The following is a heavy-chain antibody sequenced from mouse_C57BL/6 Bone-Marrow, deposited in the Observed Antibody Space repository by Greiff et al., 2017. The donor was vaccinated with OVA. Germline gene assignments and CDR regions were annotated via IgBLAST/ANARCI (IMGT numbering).Heavy chain of an antibody. Sequence: VQLQQPGAELVMPGASVKLSCKASGYTFPSYWMHWVKQRPGQGLEWIGEIDPSDSYTNYNQKFKGKSTLTVDKSSSTAYMQLSSLTSEDSAVYYCARSAYSRNYFDYWGQGTTLTVSS. J-gene: IGHJ2*01. CDR3: ARSAYSRNYFDY. CDR1: GYTFPSYW. CDR2: IDPSDSYT. V-gene: IGHV1-69*01. D-gene: IGHD2-10*01.